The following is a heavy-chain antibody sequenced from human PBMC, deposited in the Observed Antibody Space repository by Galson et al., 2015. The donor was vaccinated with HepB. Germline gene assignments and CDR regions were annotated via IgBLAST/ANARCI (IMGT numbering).Heavy chain of an antibody. D-gene: IGHD2-15*01. CDR2: IIPILGIA. V-gene: IGHV1-69*04. J-gene: IGHJ4*02. Sequence: CKASGGTFSSYAISWVRQAPGQGLEWMGRIIPILGIANYAQEFQGRVTITADKSTSTAYMELSSLRSEDTAVYYCARDPDYCSGGSCYWGQGTLVTVSS. CDR1: GGTFSSYA. CDR3: ARDPDYCSGGSCY.